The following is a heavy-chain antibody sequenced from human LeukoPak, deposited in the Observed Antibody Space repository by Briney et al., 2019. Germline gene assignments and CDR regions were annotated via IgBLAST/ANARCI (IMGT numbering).Heavy chain of an antibody. V-gene: IGHV1-69*01. CDR1: GGTFSSYA. D-gene: IGHD3-3*01. CDR3: ARKFTILGYMDV. CDR2: IIPIFGTA. J-gene: IGHJ6*03. Sequence: SSVKVSCKASGGTFSSYAISWVRQAPGQGLEWMGGIIPIFGTANYAQKSQGRVTITADESTSTAYMELSSLRSEDTAVYYCARKFTILGYMDVWGKGTTVTVSS.